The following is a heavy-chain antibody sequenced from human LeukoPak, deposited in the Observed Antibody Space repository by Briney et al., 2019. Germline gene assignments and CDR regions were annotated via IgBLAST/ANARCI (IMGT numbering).Heavy chain of an antibody. CDR1: GFTFSSYG. J-gene: IGHJ4*02. Sequence: GGSLRLSCAASGFTFSSYGMHWVRQAPGKGLEWVAVISYDGSNKYYADSVKGRFTIPRDNSKNTLYLQMNSLRAEDTAVYYCAKPLMTTVTVFDYWGQGTLVTVSS. CDR3: AKPLMTTVTVFDY. V-gene: IGHV3-30*18. CDR2: ISYDGSNK. D-gene: IGHD4-17*01.